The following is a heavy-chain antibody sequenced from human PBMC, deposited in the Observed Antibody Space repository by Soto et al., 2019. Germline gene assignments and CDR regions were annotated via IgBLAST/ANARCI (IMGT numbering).Heavy chain of an antibody. CDR1: GFTVSNNY. CDR3: ARNSGSKLGPRTAGEGH. Sequence: EVQLVESGGALVQPGGSLRLSCAASGFTVSNNYMSWVRQAPGKGLEWVTLIYSGGTTSYADSVKGRFTISRDSSKNTLNLQMNTLRAEDTAVYCCARNSGSKLGPRTAGEGHWGQGARVTVSS. D-gene: IGHD7-27*01. V-gene: IGHV3-66*01. CDR2: IYSGGTT. J-gene: IGHJ4*02.